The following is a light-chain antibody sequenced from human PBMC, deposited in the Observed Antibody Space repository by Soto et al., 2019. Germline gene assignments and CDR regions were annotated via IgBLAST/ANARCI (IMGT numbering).Light chain of an antibody. J-gene: IGKJ4*01. CDR1: QSVSSAL. CDR3: QQYESSPLS. CDR2: RAS. Sequence: EIVLTQSPDTLSLSPGERATLSCRASQSVSSALLAWYQQKPGQAPRLLIYRASTRATGIPDRFTGSGSGTDFTLTISRLEHEEFAVYYCQQYESSPLSFGGGTKVEIK. V-gene: IGKV3-20*01.